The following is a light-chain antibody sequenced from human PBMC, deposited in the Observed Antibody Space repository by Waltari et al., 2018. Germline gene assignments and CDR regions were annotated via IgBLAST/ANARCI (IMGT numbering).Light chain of an antibody. CDR1: SSDVGFYNY. CDR2: DVS. V-gene: IGLV2-14*01. CDR3: NSYTGSSSWV. Sequence: QSALTQPASVSGSPGPSITISSTGTSSDVGFYNYVSWYQQHPGNAPKLIIDDVSERPSGVSDRFSGSKSGNTASLTISGLQAEDEADYYCNSYTGSSSWVFGGGTKLAVL. J-gene: IGLJ3*02.